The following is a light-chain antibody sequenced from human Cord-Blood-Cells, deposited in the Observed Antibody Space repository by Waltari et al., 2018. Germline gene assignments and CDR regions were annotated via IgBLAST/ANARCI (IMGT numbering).Light chain of an antibody. V-gene: IGKV2-28*01. CDR3: MQALQTPPT. CDR2: LGS. Sequence: DSVMTQSPLSLPVTPGEPASIPCRSSQSLLHSNGYNYLDWYLQKPVQSPQLLIYLGSNRASGVPDRFSGSGSGTDFTLKISRVEAEDVGVYYCMQALQTPPTFGQGTRLEIK. J-gene: IGKJ5*01. CDR1: QSLLHSNGYNY.